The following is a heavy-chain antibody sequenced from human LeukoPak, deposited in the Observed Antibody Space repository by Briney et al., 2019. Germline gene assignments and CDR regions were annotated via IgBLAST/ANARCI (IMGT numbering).Heavy chain of an antibody. Sequence: PGGSLRLSCAASGFTFSSYSMTWVRQAPGKGLEWVSSISSSSSYIYYADSVKGRFTISRDNAKNSLYLQMNSLRAEDTAVYYCASSIPGGTTGTTSNPWGQGTLVTVSS. CDR2: ISSSSSYI. CDR3: ASSIPGGTTGTTSNP. D-gene: IGHD1-1*01. CDR1: GFTFSSYS. V-gene: IGHV3-21*01. J-gene: IGHJ5*02.